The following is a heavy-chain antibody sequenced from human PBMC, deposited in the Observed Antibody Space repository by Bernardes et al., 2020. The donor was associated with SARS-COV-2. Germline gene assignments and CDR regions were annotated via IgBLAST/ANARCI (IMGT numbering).Heavy chain of an antibody. CDR2: ISNDGSNN. CDR1: GFMFSDHA. J-gene: IGHJ5*02. Sequence: GGSLRLSCAASGFMFSDHAMHWVRQAPGKGLEWVAFISNDGSNNYYPESVKGRLTISRDNSKNTVYLQMNNMRAEDTAVYYCAKSPRSYCRCSRCPPEPKWFDAWGQGTLVTVSS. V-gene: IGHV3-30*18. CDR3: AKSPRSYCRCSRCPPEPKWFDA. D-gene: IGHD2-2*01.